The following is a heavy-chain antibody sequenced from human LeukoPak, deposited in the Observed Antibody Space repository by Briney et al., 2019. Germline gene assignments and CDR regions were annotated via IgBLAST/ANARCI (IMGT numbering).Heavy chain of an antibody. Sequence: GASVKVSCKASGYTFTGYYMHWVRQAPGQGLEWMGWINPNSGGTNYAQKFQGRVTMTRDTSISTAYMELSRLRSDDTAVYYCARTLGRLVRGPLLNYWGQGTLVTVSS. CDR2: INPNSGGT. CDR3: ARTLGRLVRGPLLNY. CDR1: GYTFTGYY. D-gene: IGHD6-19*01. V-gene: IGHV1-2*02. J-gene: IGHJ4*02.